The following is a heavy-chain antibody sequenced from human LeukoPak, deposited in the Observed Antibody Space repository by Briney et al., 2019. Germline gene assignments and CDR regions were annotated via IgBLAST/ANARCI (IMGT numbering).Heavy chain of an antibody. D-gene: IGHD6-19*01. V-gene: IGHV3-23*01. CDR2: TRGSGGST. Sequence: GGSLRLSCAASGFTLSTYAMSWVRQAPGKGLEWVSVTRGSGGSTYYADSVKDRFTISRDSSKNTLYLLMNSLRAEDTAVYYCAKDLGAVAANDAFDIWGQGTMFTVSS. CDR1: GFTLSTYA. CDR3: AKDLGAVAANDAFDI. J-gene: IGHJ3*02.